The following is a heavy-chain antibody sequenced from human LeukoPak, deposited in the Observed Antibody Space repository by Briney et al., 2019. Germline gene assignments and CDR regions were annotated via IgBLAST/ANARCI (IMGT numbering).Heavy chain of an antibody. CDR1: GGSISGYH. V-gene: IGHV4-59*08. D-gene: IGHD2-15*01. Sequence: SETLSLTCTVSGGSISGYHWSWIRQPPGKGLEWIGYIYYSGSTNYNPSLKSRVTISVDTSKNQFSLKLSSVTAADTAVYYCARHHCSGAGCYTFGYWGQGTLVTVSS. CDR3: ARHHCSGAGCYTFGY. CDR2: IYYSGST. J-gene: IGHJ4*02.